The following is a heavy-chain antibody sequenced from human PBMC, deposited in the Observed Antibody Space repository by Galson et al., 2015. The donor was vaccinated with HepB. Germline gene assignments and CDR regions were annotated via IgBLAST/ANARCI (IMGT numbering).Heavy chain of an antibody. CDR2: IYYSGST. CDR3: ARGVVVTPLDY. Sequence: LPLTCTVSGGSISSYSWSWIRQPPGKGLEWIGYIYYSGSTKYNPSLKSPVTISVDTSKNQFSLKLSSVTAADTAVYDCARGVVVTPLDYWGQGTLVTVSS. CDR1: GGSISSYS. V-gene: IGHV4-59*01. J-gene: IGHJ4*02. D-gene: IGHD2-21*02.